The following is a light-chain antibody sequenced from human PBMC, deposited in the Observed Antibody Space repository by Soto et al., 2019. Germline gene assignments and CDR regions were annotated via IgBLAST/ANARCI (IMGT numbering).Light chain of an antibody. CDR2: GAS. CDR3: QQYGSSGLT. J-gene: IGKJ4*01. CDR1: QSVSSSY. Sequence: EMVLTQSPGTLSLSPGERATLSCRASQSVSSSYLAWYQQKPGQAPRLLIYGASSRATGIPDRFSGTGSETDFTLTISRLEPEDSAVYYCQQYGSSGLTFGGGTKVDIK. V-gene: IGKV3-20*01.